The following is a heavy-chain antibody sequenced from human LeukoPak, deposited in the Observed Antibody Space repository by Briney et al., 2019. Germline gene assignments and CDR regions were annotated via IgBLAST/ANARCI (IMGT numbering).Heavy chain of an antibody. CDR2: IYPGDSDT. CDR3: ARLGLGSSRKFFDY. CDR1: GYSFSAYW. D-gene: IGHD6-13*01. Sequence: GESLKISCKGSGYSFSAYWIAWVRHMPGKGLEWMGIIYPGDSDTRYSRSFQGQVTTSADKSISTAYLQWSSVKASDTAMYYCARLGLGSSRKFFDYWGQGTLVTSPQ. J-gene: IGHJ4*02. V-gene: IGHV5-51*01.